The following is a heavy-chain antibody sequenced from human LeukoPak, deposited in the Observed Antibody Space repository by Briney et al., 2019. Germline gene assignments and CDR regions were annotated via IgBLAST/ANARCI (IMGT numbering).Heavy chain of an antibody. CDR2: INHSGST. V-gene: IGHV4-34*01. J-gene: IGHJ4*02. CDR3: AASRIVGASGYFDY. Sequence: PSETLSLTCAVYGGSFSGYYWSWIRQPPGKGLEWIGEINHSGSTNYNPSLKSRVTISVDTSKNQFSLKLSSVTAADTAVYYCAASRIVGASGYFDYWGQGTLVTVSS. D-gene: IGHD1-26*01. CDR1: GGSFSGYY.